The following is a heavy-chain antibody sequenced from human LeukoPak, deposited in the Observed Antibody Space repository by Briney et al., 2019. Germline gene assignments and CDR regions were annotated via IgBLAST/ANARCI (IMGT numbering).Heavy chain of an antibody. V-gene: IGHV3-23*01. J-gene: IGHJ4*02. CDR2: LSSSGGST. D-gene: IGHD2-2*01. Sequence: GGSLRLSCSASGFIFSNYVMSWVRQSPGKGLEWVSTLSSSGGSTYHADSVKGRFTISKDNSKNTLYLQMNSLRAEDTAVYYCATDLVVVLPAAYDNWGQGALVTVSS. CDR1: GFIFSNYV. CDR3: ATDLVVVLPAAYDN.